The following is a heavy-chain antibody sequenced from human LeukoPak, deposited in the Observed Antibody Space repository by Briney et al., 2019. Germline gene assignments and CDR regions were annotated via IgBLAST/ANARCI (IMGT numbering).Heavy chain of an antibody. Sequence: SETLSLTCTVSGGSISSYYWSWIRQPPGKGLEWIGYNYYSWSTNYNPSLKSRVTISVDTSKNQCSLKLSSVTAADTAVDYCWRRAPYGGNDCWGQGALVTVCS. J-gene: IGHJ4*02. CDR1: GGSISSYY. CDR2: NYYSWST. D-gene: IGHD2-15*01. CDR3: WRRAPYGGNDC. V-gene: IGHV4-59*08.